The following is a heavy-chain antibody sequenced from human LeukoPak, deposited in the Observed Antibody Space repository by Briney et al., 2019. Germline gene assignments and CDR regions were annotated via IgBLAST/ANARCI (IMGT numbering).Heavy chain of an antibody. Sequence: GGSLSLSCTVSIAPFRSYATDWVPQAPGGGLVWVARVHGDGYSISYADSVRGRFTIYRERAKDTPYLHMHSLRPENRVVFYCSTAQVGAPSDSSGQGDRFTVSS. V-gene: IGHV3-74*01. CDR2: VHGDGYSI. J-gene: IGHJ4*02. CDR3: STAQVGAPSDS. D-gene: IGHD1-26*01. CDR1: IAPFRSYA.